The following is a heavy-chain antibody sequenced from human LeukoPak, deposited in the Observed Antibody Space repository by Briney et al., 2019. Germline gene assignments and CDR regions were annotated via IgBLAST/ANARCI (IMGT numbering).Heavy chain of an antibody. V-gene: IGHV3-33*06. D-gene: IGHD1-26*01. CDR2: IWYDGSNK. Sequence: GSLRLSCAASGFTFSSYGMHWVRQAPGKGLEWVAVIWYDGSNKYYADSVKGRFTISRDNSKNTLYLQMNSLRAEDTAVYYCAKAPITGRLRGSFDYWGQGTLVTVSS. CDR1: GFTFSSYG. J-gene: IGHJ4*02. CDR3: AKAPITGRLRGSFDY.